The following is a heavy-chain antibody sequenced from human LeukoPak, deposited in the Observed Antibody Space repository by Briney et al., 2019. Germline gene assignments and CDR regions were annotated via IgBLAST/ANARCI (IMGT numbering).Heavy chain of an antibody. D-gene: IGHD3-9*01. CDR1: GFTFSSYW. CDR3: AKSLLRYFDWPISVLDY. J-gene: IGHJ4*02. CDR2: ISGSGGST. Sequence: GGSLRLSCAASGFTFSSYWMSWVRQAPGKGLEWVSAISGSGGSTYYADSVKGRFTISRDNSKNTLYLQMNSLRAEDTAVYYCAKSLLRYFDWPISVLDYWGQGTLVTVSS. V-gene: IGHV3-23*01.